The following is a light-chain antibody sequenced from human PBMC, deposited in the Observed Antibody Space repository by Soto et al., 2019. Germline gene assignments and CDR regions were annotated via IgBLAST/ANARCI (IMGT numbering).Light chain of an antibody. CDR1: QSVSNYY. CDR2: GAS. V-gene: IGKV3-20*01. Sequence: IVLTQSPGTLSLSPGERATLSCRASQSVSNYYLAWYQQTPGQAPRLLIYGASSRATGIPDRFSGSGSGTDFTLTISRLEPEDFAVYYCQQYGSSPRTFGQGTKVEIK. CDR3: QQYGSSPRT. J-gene: IGKJ1*01.